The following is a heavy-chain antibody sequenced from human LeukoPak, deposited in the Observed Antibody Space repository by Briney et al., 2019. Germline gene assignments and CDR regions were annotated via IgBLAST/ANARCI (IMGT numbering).Heavy chain of an antibody. Sequence: GASVKVSCKASGYTFTSYDINWVRQATGQGLEWMGWMNPNSGNTGYAQKFQGRVTMTRNTSISTAYMELSSLRSEDTAVYYCAREQIAVAGTGVGYWGQGTLVTVSS. CDR3: AREQIAVAGTGVGY. D-gene: IGHD6-19*01. J-gene: IGHJ4*02. V-gene: IGHV1-8*01. CDR2: MNPNSGNT. CDR1: GYTFTSYD.